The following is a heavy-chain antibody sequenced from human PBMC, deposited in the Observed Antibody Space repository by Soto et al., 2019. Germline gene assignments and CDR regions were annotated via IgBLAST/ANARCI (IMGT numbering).Heavy chain of an antibody. CDR3: ARDRFNCSSTSCYDDFDY. CDR2: IYYSGST. J-gene: IGHJ4*02. Sequence: TLSLTCAVSGGSISSGGYYWSWIRQHPGKGLEWIGYIYYSGSTYYNPSLKSRVTISVDTSKNQFSLKLSSVTAADTAVYYCARDRFNCSSTSCYDDFDYWGQGTLVTVSS. D-gene: IGHD2-2*01. V-gene: IGHV4-31*11. CDR1: GGSISSGGYY.